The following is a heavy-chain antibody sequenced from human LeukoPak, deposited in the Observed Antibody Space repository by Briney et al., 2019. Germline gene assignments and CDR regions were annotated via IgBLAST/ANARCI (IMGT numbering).Heavy chain of an antibody. CDR2: FDPEDGET. D-gene: IGHD3-22*01. CDR1: GYTLTELS. Sequence: AASVKVSCKVSGYTLTELSMHWVRQAPGKGLEWMGGFDPEDGETIYAQKFQGRVTMTEDTSTDTAYIELSSLRSEDTAVYYCATDRGFYDSSGYYFNWFDPWGQGTLVTVSS. J-gene: IGHJ5*02. V-gene: IGHV1-24*01. CDR3: ATDRGFYDSSGYYFNWFDP.